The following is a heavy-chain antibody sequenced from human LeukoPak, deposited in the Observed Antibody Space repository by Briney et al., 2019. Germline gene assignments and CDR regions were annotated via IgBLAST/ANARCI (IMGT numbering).Heavy chain of an antibody. J-gene: IGHJ6*03. D-gene: IGHD4-17*01. CDR1: GGSISSSSYY. V-gene: IGHV4-39*07. CDR2: VYYSGST. CDR3: ATARGDSARYYYYYYMDV. Sequence: SETLSLTCTVSGGSISSSSYYWGWIRQPPGKWLDWIGSVYYSGSTYYNPSLKSRVTISVDTSKNQFSLKLSSVTAADTAVYYCATARGDSARYYYYYYMDVWGKGTTVTVSS.